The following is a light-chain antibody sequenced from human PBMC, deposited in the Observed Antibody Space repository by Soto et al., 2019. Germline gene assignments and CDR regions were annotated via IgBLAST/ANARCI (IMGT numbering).Light chain of an antibody. CDR3: QQYNNWPPWT. V-gene: IGKV3-15*01. CDR1: QCVSSSY. J-gene: IGKJ1*01. CDR2: GAS. Sequence: EIVLTQSPGTLSLSPGERATLSCRASQCVSSSYLAWYQQKPGQAPRLLIYGASTRATGIPARFSGSGSGTEFTLTISSLQSEDFAVYYCQQYNNWPPWTFGQGTKVDI.